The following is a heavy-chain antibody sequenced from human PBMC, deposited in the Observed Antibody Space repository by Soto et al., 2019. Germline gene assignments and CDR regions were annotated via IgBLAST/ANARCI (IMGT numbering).Heavy chain of an antibody. D-gene: IGHD3-22*01. CDR2: VSGSGGST. CDR1: GFTFTNFA. Sequence: GGSLRLSCAASGFTFTNFAMSWVRQAPGKGLEWVASVSGSGGSTYYADSVKGRFTISRDNSKNTLYLQMNSLRAEDTAVYYCAKDTRKSGYYYFYYFDYWGQGTLVTVS. V-gene: IGHV3-23*01. J-gene: IGHJ4*02. CDR3: AKDTRKSGYYYFYYFDY.